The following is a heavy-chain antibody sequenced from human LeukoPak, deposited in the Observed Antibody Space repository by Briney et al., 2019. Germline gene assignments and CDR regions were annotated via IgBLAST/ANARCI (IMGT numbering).Heavy chain of an antibody. Sequence: GGSLRLSCAASGFTFSSSAMSWVRQAPGKGLEWVSNISGSGSGGSTYYADSVKGRFTISRDNSKNTLYLQMNSLRAEDTTVYYCAKSGYNRFDYWGQGTLVTVSS. CDR1: GFTFSSSA. J-gene: IGHJ4*02. D-gene: IGHD5-24*01. CDR2: ISGSGSGGST. V-gene: IGHV3-23*01. CDR3: AKSGYNRFDY.